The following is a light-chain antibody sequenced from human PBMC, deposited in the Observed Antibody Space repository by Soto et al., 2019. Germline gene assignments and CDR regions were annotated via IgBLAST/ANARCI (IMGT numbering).Light chain of an antibody. CDR2: DAS. V-gene: IGKV1-5*01. J-gene: IGKJ1*01. Sequence: DIQMTQSPSTLSASVGDRVTITCRASQRISSWLAWYQQKPGKAPKVLIYDASSLASGVPSRFSGSGSGTEFTLTISSLQPDDLATCYCQQYNSYPWTFGQGTKVDIK. CDR3: QQYNSYPWT. CDR1: QRISSW.